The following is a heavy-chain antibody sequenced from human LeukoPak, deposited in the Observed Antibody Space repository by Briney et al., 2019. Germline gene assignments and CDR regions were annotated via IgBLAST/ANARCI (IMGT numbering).Heavy chain of an antibody. V-gene: IGHV3-21*01. CDR2: ISSSSSYI. CDR3: ARGGGYSGYGLPDAFDI. CDR1: VFTFSSYS. D-gene: IGHD5-12*01. J-gene: IGHJ3*02. Sequence: GGSLRLSCAASVFTFSSYSMNWVRQAPGKGLEWVSSISSSSSYIYYADSVKGRFTISRDNAKNSLYLQMNSLRAEDTAVYYCARGGGYSGYGLPDAFDIWGQGTMVTVSS.